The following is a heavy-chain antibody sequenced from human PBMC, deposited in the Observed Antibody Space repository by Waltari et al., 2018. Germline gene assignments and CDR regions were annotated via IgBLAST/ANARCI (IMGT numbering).Heavy chain of an antibody. CDR3: ARIPYYYDKAPLDS. Sequence: QVQLLQSGAEVKKPGSSVKLSCQASGGTFSTYGISWVRQAPGQRLEWMGKIIPCFGSPDYAENFQCRITITADKSTTTTYLELSSLRSDDTAVYYCARIPYYYDKAPLDSWGQGTLVTVSP. CDR2: IIPCFGSP. J-gene: IGHJ4*02. D-gene: IGHD3-22*01. V-gene: IGHV1-69*06. CDR1: GGTFSTYG.